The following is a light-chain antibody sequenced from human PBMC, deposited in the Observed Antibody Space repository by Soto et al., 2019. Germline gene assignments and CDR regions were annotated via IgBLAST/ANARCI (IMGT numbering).Light chain of an antibody. CDR1: QSVTSNY. J-gene: IGKJ5*01. V-gene: IGKV3-20*01. CDR2: DAS. Sequence: EIVLTQSPGTLSLSPGERATLSCRASQSVTSNYLAWYQQKPGQAPRLLIYDASNRATGTPDRFLGRGSGTDFTLIISRLETEDFAVYYCQQYADSPITFGQGTRLEIK. CDR3: QQYADSPIT.